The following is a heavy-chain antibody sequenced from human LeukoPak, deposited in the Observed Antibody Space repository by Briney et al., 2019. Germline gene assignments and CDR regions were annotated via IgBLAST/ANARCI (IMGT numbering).Heavy chain of an antibody. D-gene: IGHD3-9*01. V-gene: IGHV1-69*04. CDR1: RGTFSSYA. CDR3: AVPPSYYDILTGHDAFDI. Sequence: SVKVSCKASRGTFSSYAISWVRQAPGQGLEWMGRIIPILGIANYAQKFQGRVTITADKSTSTAYMELSSLRSEDTAVYYCAVPPSYYDILTGHDAFDIWGQGTMVTVSS. J-gene: IGHJ3*02. CDR2: IIPILGIA.